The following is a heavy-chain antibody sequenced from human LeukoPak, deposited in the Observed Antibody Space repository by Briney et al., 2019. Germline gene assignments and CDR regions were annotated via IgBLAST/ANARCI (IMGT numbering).Heavy chain of an antibody. CDR2: IYYSEST. J-gene: IGHJ5*02. D-gene: IGHD5-12*01. CDR3: ASSTKGGYDSGWFDP. Sequence: SETLSLTCTVSGGSISSYYWSWIRQPPGKGLEWIGYIYYSESTNYNPSPKSRVTISVDTSKNQFSLKLSSVTAAETAVYYCASSTKGGYDSGWFDPWGQGTLVTVSS. V-gene: IGHV4-59*01. CDR1: GGSISSYY.